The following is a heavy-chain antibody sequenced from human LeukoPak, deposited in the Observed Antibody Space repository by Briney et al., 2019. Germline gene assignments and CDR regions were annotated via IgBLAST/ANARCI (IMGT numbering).Heavy chain of an antibody. J-gene: IGHJ4*02. V-gene: IGHV1-46*01. Sequence: ASVKVSCKASEYTFTSYYMHWVRQAPGQGLEWMGIINPSGASTNYAQKFQGRVTMTRDTSTSTDYMELSSLRSEDTAVYYCATRNAMDYDFWSGPTDYWGQGTLVTVSS. CDR1: EYTFTSYY. CDR2: INPSGAST. CDR3: ATRNAMDYDFWSGPTDY. D-gene: IGHD3-3*01.